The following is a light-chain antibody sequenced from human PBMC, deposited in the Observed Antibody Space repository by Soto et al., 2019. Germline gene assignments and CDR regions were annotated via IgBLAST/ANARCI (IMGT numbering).Light chain of an antibody. J-gene: IGKJ2*01. CDR1: QSVSSK. CDR3: QQYNNWPQT. Sequence: EIVMTQSPVTLSVSPGERATLSCRASQSVSSKLAWYQQKPGQAPRLLIYGASTRATGIPARCSGSGSGTEFTLSISSLQSEDFAVYYCQQYNNWPQTFGQGTKLEIK. CDR2: GAS. V-gene: IGKV3-15*01.